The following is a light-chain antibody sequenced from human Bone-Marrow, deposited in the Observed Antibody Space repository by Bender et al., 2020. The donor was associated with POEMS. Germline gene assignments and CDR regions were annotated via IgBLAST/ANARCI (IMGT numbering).Light chain of an antibody. V-gene: IGLV2-23*02. CDR3: CSYAGSWV. CDR1: SSDVGTYNL. Sequence: QSALTQPASVSESPGQSITISCTGTSSDVGTYNLVSWYQQHPGKAPKLMIYEVSKRPSEVSNRFSGSKSGNTASLTISGLQTEDEADYYCCSYAGSWVFGGGTKLTVL. CDR2: EVS. J-gene: IGLJ3*02.